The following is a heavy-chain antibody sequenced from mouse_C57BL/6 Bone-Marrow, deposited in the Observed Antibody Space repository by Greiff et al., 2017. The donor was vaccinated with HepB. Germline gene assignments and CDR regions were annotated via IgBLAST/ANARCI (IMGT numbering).Heavy chain of an antibody. CDR1: GFTFSDYY. CDR2: ISNGGGST. V-gene: IGHV5-12*01. CDR3: ARQSNFRFVTFAY. D-gene: IGHD2-5*01. J-gene: IGHJ3*01. Sequence: EVKLEESGGGLVQPGGSLKLSCAASGFTFSDYYMYWVRQTPEKRLEWVAYISNGGGSTYYPDTVKGRFTISRDNAKNTLYLQMSRLKSEDTAMYYCARQSNFRFVTFAYWGQGTLVTVSA.